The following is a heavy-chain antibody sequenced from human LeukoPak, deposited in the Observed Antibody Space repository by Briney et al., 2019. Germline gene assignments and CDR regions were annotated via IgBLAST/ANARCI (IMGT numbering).Heavy chain of an antibody. CDR1: GGSISSSPYY. J-gene: IGHJ5*02. D-gene: IGHD1-1*01. CDR2: IYYSGST. Sequence: SETLSLTCTVSGGSISSSPYYWGWIRQPPGKGLEWIGAIYYSGSTYYNPSLKSRVTISVDTSKNQFSLKLTSVTAADTAVYYCARPVPSRLGWFDPWGQGTLVTVSS. CDR3: ARPVPSRLGWFDP. V-gene: IGHV4-39*01.